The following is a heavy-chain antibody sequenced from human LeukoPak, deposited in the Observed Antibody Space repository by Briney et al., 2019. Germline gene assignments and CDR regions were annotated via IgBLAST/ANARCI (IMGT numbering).Heavy chain of an antibody. CDR3: ARGGGYCSGTSCYDDY. CDR2: FYYSGST. Sequence: PSETLSLTCTVVSGGSISSSSYYWGWIRQPPGKGLEWIGSFYYSGSTYYNPSLKSRVTISAATSKNQFSLKLSSVTAADTAVYYCARGGGYCSGTSCYDDYWGQGTLVTVSS. CDR1: GGSISSSSYY. V-gene: IGHV4-39*01. D-gene: IGHD2-2*01. J-gene: IGHJ4*02.